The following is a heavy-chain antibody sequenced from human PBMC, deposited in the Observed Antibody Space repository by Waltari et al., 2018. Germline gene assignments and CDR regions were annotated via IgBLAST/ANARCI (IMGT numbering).Heavy chain of an antibody. J-gene: IGHJ6*02. Sequence: QVQLQESGPGLVKPSQTLSLTCTVSGGSISSGSYYWSWIRQPAGKGLEWIGRIYTSGSTNYNPSLKSRVTISVDTSKNQFSLKLSSVTAADTAVYYCAGDVADYYYYGMDVWGQGTTVTVSS. CDR2: IYTSGST. CDR3: AGDVADYYYYGMDV. D-gene: IGHD6-13*01. CDR1: GGSISSGSYY. V-gene: IGHV4-61*02.